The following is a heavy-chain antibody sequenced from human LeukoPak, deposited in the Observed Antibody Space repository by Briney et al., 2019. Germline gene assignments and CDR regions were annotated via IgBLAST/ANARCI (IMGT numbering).Heavy chain of an antibody. Sequence: SETLSLTCAVYGGSFSGYYWSWIRQPPGKGLEWIGEINHNGSTNYNPSLKSRVTISVDTSKNQFSLKLSSVTAADTAVYFCARGPPTDYYDSSGFYYVFDYWGQGTLVTVSS. CDR2: INHNGST. V-gene: IGHV4-34*01. J-gene: IGHJ4*02. CDR3: ARGPPTDYYDSSGFYYVFDY. D-gene: IGHD3-22*01. CDR1: GGSFSGYY.